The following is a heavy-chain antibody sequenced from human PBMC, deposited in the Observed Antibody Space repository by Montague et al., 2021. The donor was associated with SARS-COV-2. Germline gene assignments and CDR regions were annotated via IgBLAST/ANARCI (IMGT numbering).Heavy chain of an antibody. Sequence: SETLSLTCTVSGGSISSSSYYWGWIRQPPGKGLEWIGSIYYSGRTYYNPSLKSRVTISVDTSKNQFSLKLSSVTAADTAVYYCARQEYYYDGSGYGRMDWFDPWGQGTLVTVSS. D-gene: IGHD3-22*01. V-gene: IGHV4-39*01. CDR3: ARQEYYYDGSGYGRMDWFDP. CDR1: GGSISSSSYY. J-gene: IGHJ5*02. CDR2: IYYSGRT.